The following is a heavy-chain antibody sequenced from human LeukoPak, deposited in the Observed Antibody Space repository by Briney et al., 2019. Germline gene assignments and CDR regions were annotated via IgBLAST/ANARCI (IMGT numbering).Heavy chain of an antibody. V-gene: IGHV1-18*01. Sequence: ASVKVSCKASGYTFTRYGVSWVRQAPGQGLECMGWISAYNGHTNYAQKFQGRVTMTTDTSTSTASMELRSLRSDDTAVYYCAREERNPGIAATDPWGQGTLVTVSS. CDR1: GYTFTRYG. J-gene: IGHJ5*02. D-gene: IGHD6-13*01. CDR3: AREERNPGIAATDP. CDR2: ISAYNGHT.